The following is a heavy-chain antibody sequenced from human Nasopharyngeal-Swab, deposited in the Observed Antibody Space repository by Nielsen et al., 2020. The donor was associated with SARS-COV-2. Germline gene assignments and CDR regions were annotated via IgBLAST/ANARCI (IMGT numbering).Heavy chain of an antibody. J-gene: IGHJ4*02. CDR1: GYTFTGYY. CDR3: ARDSGPPFFGVVNPSGFDY. V-gene: IGHV1-2*04. Sequence: ASVKVSCKASGYTFTGYYMHWVRQAPGQGLGWMGWINPNSGGTNYAQKFQGWVTMTRDTSISTAYMELSRLRSDDTAVYYCARDSGPPFFGVVNPSGFDYWGQGTLVTVSS. CDR2: INPNSGGT. D-gene: IGHD3-3*01.